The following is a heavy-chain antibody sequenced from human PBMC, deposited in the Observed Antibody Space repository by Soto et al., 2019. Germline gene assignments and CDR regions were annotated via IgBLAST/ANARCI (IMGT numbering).Heavy chain of an antibody. CDR1: GFSLSSSRMG. Sequence: QVTLQESGPVLVKPTETLTLTCTVSGFSLSSSRMGVTWIRQPPGKALEWVAHIFSNDEKSYSTSLKSRLTTSKYTSKSQVVLTMTNMDPLDTSTNFCARTHDSWRFFYYRGQGTLVTVSS. CDR2: IFSNDEK. CDR3: ARTHDSWRFFYY. D-gene: IGHD3-3*01. J-gene: IGHJ4*02. V-gene: IGHV2-26*01.